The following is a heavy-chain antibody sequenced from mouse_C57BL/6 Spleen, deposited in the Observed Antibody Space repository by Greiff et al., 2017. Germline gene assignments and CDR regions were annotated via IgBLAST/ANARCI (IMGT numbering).Heavy chain of an antibody. CDR1: GFTFSDYG. J-gene: IGHJ4*01. Sequence: EVMLVESGGGLVKPGGSLKLSCAASGFTFSDYGMHWVRQAPEKGLEWVAYISSGSSTIYYADTVKGRFTISRDNAKNTLFLQMTSLRSEDTAMXYCAREPPYAMDYWGQGTSVTVSS. V-gene: IGHV5-17*01. CDR3: AREPPYAMDY. CDR2: ISSGSSTI.